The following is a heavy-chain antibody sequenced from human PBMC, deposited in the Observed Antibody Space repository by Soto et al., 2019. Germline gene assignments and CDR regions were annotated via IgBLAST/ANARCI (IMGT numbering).Heavy chain of an antibody. CDR1: GGSISSGGYY. V-gene: IGHV4-31*03. Sequence: SETLSLTCTVSGGSISSGGYYWSWIRQHPGKGLEWIGYIYYSGSTYYNPSLKSRVTISVDTSKNQFSLKLSSVTAADTAVYYCARGSSITMVRGVIITFFDYWGQGTLVSVSS. J-gene: IGHJ4*02. CDR2: IYYSGST. CDR3: ARGSSITMVRGVIITFFDY. D-gene: IGHD3-10*01.